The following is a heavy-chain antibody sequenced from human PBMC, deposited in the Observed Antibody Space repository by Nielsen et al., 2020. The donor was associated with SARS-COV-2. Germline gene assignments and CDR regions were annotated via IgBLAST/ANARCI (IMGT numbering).Heavy chain of an antibody. J-gene: IGHJ3*02. CDR2: ISGSGGST. V-gene: IGHV3-23*01. Sequence: VRQMPGKGLEWVSGISGSGGSTYYADSAKGRFTISRDNSKNTLYLQMNSLRAEDTAVYYCAKDRPYYYDSSGYYPGDAFDIWGQGTMVTVSS. CDR3: AKDRPYYYDSSGYYPGDAFDI. D-gene: IGHD3-22*01.